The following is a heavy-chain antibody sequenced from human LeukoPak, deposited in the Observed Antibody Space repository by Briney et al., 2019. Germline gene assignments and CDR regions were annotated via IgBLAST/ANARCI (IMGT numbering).Heavy chain of an antibody. CDR1: GFTFSSYW. Sequence: GGSLRLSCVASGFTFSSYWMHWVRQAPGKGLEWVAFIRYDGSNKYYADSVKGRFTISRDNSKNTLYLQMNSLRAEDTAVYYCAKEEIVVVPAAIISHFDYWGQGTLVTVSS. D-gene: IGHD2-2*02. CDR2: IRYDGSNK. J-gene: IGHJ4*02. V-gene: IGHV3-30*02. CDR3: AKEEIVVVPAAIISHFDY.